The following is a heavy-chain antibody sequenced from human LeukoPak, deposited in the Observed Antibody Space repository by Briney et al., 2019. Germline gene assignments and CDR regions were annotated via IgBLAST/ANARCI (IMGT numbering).Heavy chain of an antibody. J-gene: IGHJ5*02. CDR1: GGSISSGGYY. V-gene: IGHV4-31*03. D-gene: IGHD2-2*01. CDR2: IYYSGST. CDR3: ARVRGSTSFNWFDP. Sequence: SETLSLTCTVSGGSISSGGYYWSWIRQHPGKGLEWIGYIYYSGSTYYNPSLKSRVTISVDTSKNQFSLKLSSVTAADTAVYYCARVRGSTSFNWFDPWGQGTLVTVSS.